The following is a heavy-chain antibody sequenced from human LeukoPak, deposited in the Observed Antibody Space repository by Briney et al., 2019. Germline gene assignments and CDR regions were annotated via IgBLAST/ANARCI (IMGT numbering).Heavy chain of an antibody. CDR1: LYSFTSHW. CDR3: AGLGNSWYDFFDS. V-gene: IGHV5-51*01. CDR2: IYPYDSDT. J-gene: IGHJ4*02. Sequence: GESLKISCKDSLYSFTSHWIGWVRQMPGKGLEWMGIIYPYDSDTRYSPSFQGQVTISADKSISTAYLQWSSLKASDTAIYYCAGLGNSWYDFFDSWGQGTLVTVSS. D-gene: IGHD6-13*01.